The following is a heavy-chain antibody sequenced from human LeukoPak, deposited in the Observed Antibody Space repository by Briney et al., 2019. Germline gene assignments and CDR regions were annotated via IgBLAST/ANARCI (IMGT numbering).Heavy chain of an antibody. J-gene: IGHJ5*02. D-gene: IGHD3-3*01. CDR2: INPNSGGT. CDR3: ARGLLEWLFIGPTGSQRPHNWFDP. CDR1: GYTFTGYY. V-gene: IGHV1-2*02. Sequence: ASVKVSCKASGYTFTGYYMHWVRQAPGQGLEWMGRINPNSGGTNYAQKFQGRVTMTRDTSISTAYMELSRLRSDDTAVYYCARGLLEWLFIGPTGSQRPHNWFDPWGQGTLVTVSS.